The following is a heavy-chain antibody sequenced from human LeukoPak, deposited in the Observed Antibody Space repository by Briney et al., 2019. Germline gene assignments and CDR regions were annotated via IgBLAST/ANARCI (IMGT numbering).Heavy chain of an antibody. V-gene: IGHV4-39*01. CDR3: ARLGYSGSLAAFDI. CDR1: GGSISSSSYY. Sequence: SETLSLTCTVSGGSISSSSYYWGWIRQPPGKGLEWIGSIYYSGSTYYNPALKSRVTISVDTSKNQFSLKLSSVTAADTAVYYCARLGYSGSLAAFDIWGQGTMVTASS. J-gene: IGHJ3*02. CDR2: IYYSGST. D-gene: IGHD1-26*01.